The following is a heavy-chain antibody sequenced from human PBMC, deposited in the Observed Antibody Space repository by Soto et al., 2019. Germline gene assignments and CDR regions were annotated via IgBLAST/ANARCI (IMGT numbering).Heavy chain of an antibody. CDR2: IYFDRSNI. D-gene: IGHD1-26*01. Sequence: QVQLVQSGGGVVQPGKSLRLSCAASGFTFNSFGMHWVRQAPGKGLEWVALIYFDRSNINYADSVRGRFTISSDDSKNILYLQMDSLRSDDTAVYYCAKDQGRIVTATRELDYWGQGSLVTVSS. CDR1: GFTFNSFG. CDR3: AKDQGRIVTATRELDY. J-gene: IGHJ4*02. V-gene: IGHV3-30*18.